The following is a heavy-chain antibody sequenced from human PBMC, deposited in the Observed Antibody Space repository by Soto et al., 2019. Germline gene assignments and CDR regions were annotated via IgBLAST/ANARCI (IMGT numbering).Heavy chain of an antibody. V-gene: IGHV3-33*01. D-gene: IGHD3-9*01. CDR1: GFVFRTFR. CDR2: IRFDGSTA. Sequence: GGSLRLSCEASGFVFRTFRMHWVRRAPGKGLEWQATIRFDGSTARYAESVRGRFKISRDNSMNTLYLQLDRLRVEDTAVYYCVRDRPNTESLTGYFDTWGQGTPVTVSS. J-gene: IGHJ4*02. CDR3: VRDRPNTESLTGYFDT.